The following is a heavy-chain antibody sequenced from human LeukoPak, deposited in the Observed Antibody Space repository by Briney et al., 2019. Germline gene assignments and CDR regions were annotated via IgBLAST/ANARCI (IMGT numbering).Heavy chain of an antibody. V-gene: IGHV1-18*01. Sequence: ASVKVSFKASVYTFTSCGISWVRRAPAQGRQWMGWIIAYNGNTNYAQKLQGRVTMTTDTYTSTAYMELRSLRSDDTAVYYCARDHSYYYDSSGYLRSYYFDYWGQGTLVTVSS. CDR1: VYTFTSCG. D-gene: IGHD3-22*01. J-gene: IGHJ4*02. CDR3: ARDHSYYYDSSGYLRSYYFDY. CDR2: IIAYNGNT.